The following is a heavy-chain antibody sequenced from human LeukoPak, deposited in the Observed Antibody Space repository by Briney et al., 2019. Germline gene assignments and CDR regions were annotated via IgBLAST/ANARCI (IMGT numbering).Heavy chain of an antibody. V-gene: IGHV3-74*01. CDR1: GFTLSSHW. Sequence: GGSLRLSCAASGFTLSSHWMHWVRQVPGEGLVWVSSIDSDGSTTNYADSVKGRCTTSRDNAKNKLYLQMNGLSAEDTAVYYCAREGVADGTNLGGFDSWGQGTMVTVSS. D-gene: IGHD6-13*01. J-gene: IGHJ3*02. CDR2: IDSDGSTT. CDR3: AREGVADGTNLGGFDS.